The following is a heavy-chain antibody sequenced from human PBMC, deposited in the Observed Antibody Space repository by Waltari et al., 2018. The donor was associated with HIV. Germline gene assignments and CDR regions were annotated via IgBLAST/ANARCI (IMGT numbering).Heavy chain of an antibody. Sequence: QVQLQESGPGLVKPSETLSLTCPVSGYSISSGYYWGWIRQPPGKGLEWIGSMYHSGSTYYNPYLKSRVTMSVDTSKNQFSLKLSSVTAADTAVYYCARRSGEYWYFDLWGRGTLVTVSS. J-gene: IGHJ2*01. CDR3: ARRSGEYWYFDL. V-gene: IGHV4-38-2*01. D-gene: IGHD7-27*01. CDR2: MYHSGST. CDR1: GYSISSGYY.